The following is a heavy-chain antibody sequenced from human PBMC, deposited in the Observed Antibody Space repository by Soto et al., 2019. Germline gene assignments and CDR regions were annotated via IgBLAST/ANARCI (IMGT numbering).Heavy chain of an antibody. CDR3: AKDGGTYYFGSGTGHYFRY. CDR1: GFTFSSYG. Sequence: QVQLVESGGGVVQPGRSLRLSCAASGFTFSSYGMHWVRQAPGKGLEWVAVISYDGSNKYYADSVKGRFTISRDNSKNTLYLQMNSLRAEDTALYYCAKDGGTYYFGSGTGHYFRYWGQGTLVTVSS. CDR2: ISYDGSNK. J-gene: IGHJ4*02. V-gene: IGHV3-30*18. D-gene: IGHD3-10*01.